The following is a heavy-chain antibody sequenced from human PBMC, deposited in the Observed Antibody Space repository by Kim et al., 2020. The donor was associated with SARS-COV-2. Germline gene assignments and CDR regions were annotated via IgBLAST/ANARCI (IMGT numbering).Heavy chain of an antibody. CDR2: IIPIFGTA. CDR3: AWSGSYLSLYYFDY. V-gene: IGHV1-69*13. CDR1: GGTFSSYA. Sequence: SVKVSCKASGGTFSSYAISWVRQAPGQGLEWMGGIIPIFGTANYAQKFQGRVTITADESTSTAYMELSSLRSEDTAVYYCAWSGSYLSLYYFDYWGQGTLVTVSS. J-gene: IGHJ4*02. D-gene: IGHD1-26*01.